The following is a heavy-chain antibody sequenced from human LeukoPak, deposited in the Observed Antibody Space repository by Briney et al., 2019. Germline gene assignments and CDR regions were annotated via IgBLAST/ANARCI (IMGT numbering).Heavy chain of an antibody. J-gene: IGHJ5*02. CDR3: ARVGYCSGGSCYGNWFDP. CDR2: ISACNGNT. CDR1: GYTFTSYG. Sequence: ASVKVPCKASGYTFTSYGISWVRQAPGQGLEWMGWISACNGNTNYAQKLQGRVTMTTDTSTSTAYMELKSLRSDDTAVYYCARVGYCSGGSCYGNWFDPWGQGTLVTVSS. V-gene: IGHV1-18*01. D-gene: IGHD2-15*01.